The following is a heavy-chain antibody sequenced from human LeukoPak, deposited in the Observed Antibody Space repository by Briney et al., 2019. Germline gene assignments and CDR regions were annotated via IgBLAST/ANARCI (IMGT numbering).Heavy chain of an antibody. CDR1: GFTFSSYA. Sequence: GGSLRLSCAASGFTFSSYAMSWVRQAPGKGLEWVSAISGSGGSTYYADSVKGRFTISRDNSKNTLYLQMNSLRAEDTAVYYCAKASKRFLEWIPPHDAFDIWGQGTMVTVSS. CDR3: AKASKRFLEWIPPHDAFDI. CDR2: ISGSGGST. J-gene: IGHJ3*02. D-gene: IGHD3-3*01. V-gene: IGHV3-23*01.